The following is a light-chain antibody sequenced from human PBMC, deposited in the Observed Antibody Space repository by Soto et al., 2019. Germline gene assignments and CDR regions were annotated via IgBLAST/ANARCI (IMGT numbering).Light chain of an antibody. CDR2: DAS. V-gene: IGKV3-11*01. CDR3: QQRSNWPRT. Sequence: EIVLTQSPATLSLSPGERATLSCWASQSLSSSLDWYQQKPGQPPRLLVYDASNRATGIPARFCGSGSGTDFTLTISSLEPEDFAVYYCQQRSNWPRTFGQGTKVEIK. J-gene: IGKJ1*01. CDR1: QSLSSS.